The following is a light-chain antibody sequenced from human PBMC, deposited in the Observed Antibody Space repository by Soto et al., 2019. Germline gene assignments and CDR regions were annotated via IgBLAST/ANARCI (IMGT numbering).Light chain of an antibody. CDR3: QQLNVYPFT. CDR2: ATS. CDR1: QGIRSY. V-gene: IGKV1-9*01. Sequence: DIQLTQSPSFLSASVRDRVTITCRASQGIRSYLAWYQQKLGKAPKLLIYATSTLQSGVPSRFSGSGSGTEFNLTISSLQAEDFATYYCQQLNVYPFTFGPGTKVDIK. J-gene: IGKJ3*01.